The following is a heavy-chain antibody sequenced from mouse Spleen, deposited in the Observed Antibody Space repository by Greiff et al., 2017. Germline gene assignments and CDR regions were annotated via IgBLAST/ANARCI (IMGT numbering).Heavy chain of an antibody. V-gene: IGHV1-7*01. D-gene: IGHD1-1*01. J-gene: IGHJ2*01. CDR1: GYTFPSYW. Sequence: QVQLQQSGAELANPGASVMLSCKAFGYTFPSYWMHWVKQRPGQGLEWIGYIKPSSGYTKSNQKFKDKATLTADKSSSTAYMQLSSLTYEDSAVYYCATSGGFTTVVAPDYWGQGTTLTVSS. CDR2: IKPSSGYT. CDR3: ATSGGFTTVVAPDY.